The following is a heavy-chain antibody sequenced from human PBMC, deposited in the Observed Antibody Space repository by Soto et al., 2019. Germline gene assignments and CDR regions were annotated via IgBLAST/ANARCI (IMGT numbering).Heavy chain of an antibody. D-gene: IGHD3-10*01. CDR3: ARDGSGAFDY. J-gene: IGHJ4*02. V-gene: IGHV4-59*01. Sequence: SETLSLTCTVSGGSISSYYWSWIRQPPGKGLEWIGYIYYSGSTNYNPSLKSRVTISVDTSKNQFSLKLSSVTAADTAVYYCARDGSGAFDYWGQGTLVTVSS. CDR2: IYYSGST. CDR1: GGSISSYY.